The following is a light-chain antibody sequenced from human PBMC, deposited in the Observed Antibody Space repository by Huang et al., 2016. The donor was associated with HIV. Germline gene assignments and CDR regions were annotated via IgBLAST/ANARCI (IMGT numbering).Light chain of an antibody. J-gene: IGKJ4*01. V-gene: IGKV3D-15*01. Sequence: VMTQSPASLSVSPGARVTLSCRASQGVRTNLAWYQQKPGQAPTLLMFGASTRATGTPPRFSGNGSGTGFTRTITRLQSSDSAIYYCQQYNDWPPLTFGGGTKVEI. CDR3: QQYNDWPPLT. CDR1: QGVRTN. CDR2: GAS.